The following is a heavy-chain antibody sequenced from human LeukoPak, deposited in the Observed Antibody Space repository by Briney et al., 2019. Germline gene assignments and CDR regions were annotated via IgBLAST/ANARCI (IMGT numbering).Heavy chain of an antibody. J-gene: IGHJ3*02. D-gene: IGHD3-3*01. Sequence: PSETLSLTCTVSGGSISSYYWSWIRQPPGKGLEWIGYIYYSGSTNYNPSLKSRVTISVDTSKNQFSLKLSSVTAADTAVYYCARATAYYDFWSGYYLAFDIWGQGTMVTVSS. CDR1: GGSISSYY. CDR2: IYYSGST. CDR3: ARATAYYDFWSGYYLAFDI. V-gene: IGHV4-59*01.